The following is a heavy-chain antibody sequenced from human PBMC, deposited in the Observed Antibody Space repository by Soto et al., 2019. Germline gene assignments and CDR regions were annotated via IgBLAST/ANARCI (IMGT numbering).Heavy chain of an antibody. CDR2: IYTSGST. CDR1: GGSISSYY. J-gene: IGHJ6*02. V-gene: IGHV4-4*07. D-gene: IGHD3-10*01. Sequence: SETLSLTCTVSGGSISSYYWSWIRQPAGKGLEWIGRIYTSGSTNYNPALKSRVTMSVDTYKNQFSLKLSTVTAADTAVYYCARAHVSGRAGYGMDVWGQGITVTVSS. CDR3: ARAHVSGRAGYGMDV.